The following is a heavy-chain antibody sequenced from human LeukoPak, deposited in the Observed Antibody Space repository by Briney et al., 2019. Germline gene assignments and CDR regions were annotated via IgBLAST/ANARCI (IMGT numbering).Heavy chain of an antibody. J-gene: IGHJ4*02. CDR3: ASFIDPKGYDCWSGYQNFDY. Sequence: SETLSLTSTVSGGSISSSSYYWGWIRQPPGKGLEWIGSIYYSGSTYYNPSLKSRVTISVDTSKNQFSLKLSSVTAADTAVYYCASFIDPKGYDCWSGYQNFDYWGQGTLVTVSS. D-gene: IGHD3-3*01. CDR1: GGSISSSSYY. V-gene: IGHV4-39*01. CDR2: IYYSGST.